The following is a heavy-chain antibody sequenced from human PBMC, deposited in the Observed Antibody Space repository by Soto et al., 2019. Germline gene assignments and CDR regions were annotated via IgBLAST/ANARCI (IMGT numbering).Heavy chain of an antibody. CDR1: GGTFSSYA. D-gene: IGHD6-13*01. J-gene: IGHJ6*02. CDR3: ARDPAAGAYGLGMDV. Sequence: SVKVSCKASGGTFSSYAISWVRQAPGQGLECMGGIIPIFGTANYAQKFQGRVTITAXXXXSXXXMXLXXLRSEDTAVYYCARDPAAGAYGLGMDVWG. V-gene: IGHV1-69*06. CDR2: IIPIFGTA.